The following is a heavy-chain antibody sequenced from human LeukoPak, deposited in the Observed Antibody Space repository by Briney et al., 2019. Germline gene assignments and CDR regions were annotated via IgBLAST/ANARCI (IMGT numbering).Heavy chain of an antibody. CDR1: GFTFGSYW. CDR2: INSDESST. CDR3: VKERRDANLVEAATAEYYFDF. Sequence: GGSLRLSCAGSGFTFGSYWMHWVRQAPGKGLVWVSRINSDESSTAYADSVKGRFIISRDNDKNTVYLQMNSVRAEDTAVYYCVKERRDANLVEAATAEYYFDFWGQGIWVTVTS. D-gene: IGHD2-15*01. V-gene: IGHV3-74*01. J-gene: IGHJ4*02.